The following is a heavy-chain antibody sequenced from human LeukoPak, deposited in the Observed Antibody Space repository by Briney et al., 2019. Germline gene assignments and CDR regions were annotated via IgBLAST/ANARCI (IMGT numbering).Heavy chain of an antibody. Sequence: PGGSLRLSCAASGFTFSSYSMNWVRQAPGKGLEWVSSISSSSYIYYADSVKGRFTISRDNAKNSLYLQMDSLRAEDTAVYYCASGGVRYPFDYWGQGTLVTVSS. CDR1: GFTFSSYS. V-gene: IGHV3-21*01. J-gene: IGHJ4*02. D-gene: IGHD1-26*01. CDR2: ISSSSYI. CDR3: ASGGVRYPFDY.